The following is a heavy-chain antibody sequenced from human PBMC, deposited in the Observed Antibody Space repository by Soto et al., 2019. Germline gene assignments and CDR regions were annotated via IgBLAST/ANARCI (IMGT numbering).Heavy chain of an antibody. Sequence: PETLSLTCAVSGYSISLGYYWGWIRQPPGKGLEWIGSIYYSGNTYYNPSLKSRVSISIDASKNQFSLKVGSVTAADTAVYYCASSSLYGMDVWGQGTTVTVSS. V-gene: IGHV4-38-2*01. CDR2: IYYSGNT. J-gene: IGHJ6*02. CDR1: GYSISLGYY. CDR3: ASSSLYGMDV.